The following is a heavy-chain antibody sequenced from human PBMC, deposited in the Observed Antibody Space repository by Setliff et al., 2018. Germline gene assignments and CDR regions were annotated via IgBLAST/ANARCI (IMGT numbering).Heavy chain of an antibody. CDR3: AYDSSGYYPGY. CDR1: GHTFITFG. CDR2: ISAYSDDT. Sequence: ASVKVSCKASGHTFITFGISWVRQAPGQGLEWMGWISAYSDDTKYAEKFQGRVTMTMDTSTGTAHMELRSLRSDDTAVYICAYDSSGYYPGYWGQGTLVTVSS. V-gene: IGHV1-18*01. D-gene: IGHD3-22*01. J-gene: IGHJ4*02.